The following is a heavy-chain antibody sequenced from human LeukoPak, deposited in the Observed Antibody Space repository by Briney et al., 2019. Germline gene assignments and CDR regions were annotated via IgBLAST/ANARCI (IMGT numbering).Heavy chain of an antibody. CDR3: ARSLDYGDYLNFGY. J-gene: IGHJ4*02. CDR2: IYYSGST. Sequence: SETLSLTCTVSGGSISSYYWSWLRQPPGKGLEWIGYIYYSGSTNYNPSLKSRVTISVDTSKNQFSLKLSSVTAADTAVYYCARSLDYGDYLNFGYWGQGTLVTVSS. V-gene: IGHV4-59*01. D-gene: IGHD4-17*01. CDR1: GGSISSYY.